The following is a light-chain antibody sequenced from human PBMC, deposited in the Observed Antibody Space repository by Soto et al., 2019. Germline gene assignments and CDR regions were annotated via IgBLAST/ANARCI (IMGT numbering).Light chain of an antibody. Sequence: DIRMTQSPSSLSASVGDRVTITCRASVSIINYLNWYQQTPGKEPNPKIYAASSLKSGVPSRFSDSGTGTDVIITISRLPTENITTYYCQQSYSTPWTFGPGTKVEIK. V-gene: IGKV1-39*01. CDR2: AAS. CDR1: VSIINY. J-gene: IGKJ1*01. CDR3: QQSYSTPWT.